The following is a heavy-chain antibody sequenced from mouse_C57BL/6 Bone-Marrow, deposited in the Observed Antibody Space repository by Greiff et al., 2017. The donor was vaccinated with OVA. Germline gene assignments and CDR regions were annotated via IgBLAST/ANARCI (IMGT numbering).Heavy chain of an antibody. J-gene: IGHJ4*01. CDR2: INPYNGGT. V-gene: IGHV1-19*01. CDR3: ARVVVATGMDY. Sequence: EVQLQQSGPVLVKPGASVKMSCKASGYTFTDYYMNWVKQSHGKSLEWIGVINPYNGGTSYNQKFKGKATLTVDTSSSTAYMELNSLTSEDSAVYYCARVVVATGMDYWGQGTSVTVSS. D-gene: IGHD1-1*01. CDR1: GYTFTDYY.